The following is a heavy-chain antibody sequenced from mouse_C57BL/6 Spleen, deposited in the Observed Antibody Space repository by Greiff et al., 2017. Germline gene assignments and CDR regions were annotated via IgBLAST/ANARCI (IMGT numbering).Heavy chain of an antibody. CDR2: LDPSDSYP. CDR3: ARYTTVVDGDYAMDY. D-gene: IGHD1-1*01. Sequence: QVHVKQSGAELVKPGASVKLSCKASGYTFTSYWMQWVKQRPGQGLEWIGELDPSDSYPNYNQKFKGKATLTVDTSSSTAYMQLSSLTSEYSAVYYCARYTTVVDGDYAMDYWGQGTSVTVSS. V-gene: IGHV1-50*01. J-gene: IGHJ4*01. CDR1: GYTFTSYW.